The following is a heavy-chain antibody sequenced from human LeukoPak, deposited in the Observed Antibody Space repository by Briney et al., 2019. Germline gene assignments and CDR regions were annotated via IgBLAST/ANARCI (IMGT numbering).Heavy chain of an antibody. D-gene: IGHD5-18*01. V-gene: IGHV1-2*06. CDR3: ARGDTAMPHLPFDY. CDR2: INPNSGGT. J-gene: IGHJ4*02. CDR1: GYTFTGYY. Sequence: ASVKVSCTASGYTFTGYYMHWVRQAPGQGLEWMGRINPNSGGTNYAQKFQGRVTMTRDTSISTAYMELSRLRSDDTAVYYCARGDTAMPHLPFDYWGQGTLVTVSS.